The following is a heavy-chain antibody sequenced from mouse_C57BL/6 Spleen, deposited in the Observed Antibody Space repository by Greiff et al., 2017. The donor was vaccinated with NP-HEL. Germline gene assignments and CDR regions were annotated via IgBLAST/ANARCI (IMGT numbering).Heavy chain of an antibody. J-gene: IGHJ1*03. CDR3: ARGGGTGYFDV. CDR1: GYTFTSYG. D-gene: IGHD3-3*01. V-gene: IGHV1-81*01. CDR2: IYPRSGNT. Sequence: VKLMESGAELARPGASVKLSCKASGYTFTSYGISWVKQRTGQGLEWIGEIYPRSGNTYYNEKFKGKATLTADKSSSTAYMELRSLTSEDSAVYFCARGGGTGYFDVWGTGTTVTVSS.